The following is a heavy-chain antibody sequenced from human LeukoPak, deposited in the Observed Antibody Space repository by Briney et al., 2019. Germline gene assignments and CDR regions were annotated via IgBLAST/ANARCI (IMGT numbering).Heavy chain of an antibody. D-gene: IGHD6-13*01. Sequence: GASVKVSCKASGYTFTSYYMHWVRQAPGQGLEWMGIINPSGGSTSYAQKFQGRVTITADESTSTAYMELSSLRSEDTAVYHCARAPRNSSTMLDYWGQGTLVTVSS. CDR2: INPSGGST. J-gene: IGHJ4*02. CDR3: ARAPRNSSTMLDY. V-gene: IGHV1-46*01. CDR1: GYTFTSYY.